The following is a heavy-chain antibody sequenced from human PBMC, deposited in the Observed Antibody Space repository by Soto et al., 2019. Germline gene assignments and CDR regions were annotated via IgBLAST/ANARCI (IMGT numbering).Heavy chain of an antibody. D-gene: IGHD3-3*01. CDR2: INYSGST. CDR1: GGSVSSGHYY. CDR3: ASLAGGYDFWSGYYYFDY. V-gene: IGHV4-61*01. Sequence: PSETLSLTCTVSGGSVSSGHYYWSWIRQSPGKGLEWIGHINYSGSTNSNPSLKSRVSISVDTSKNQFSLNLSSVTAADTAVYYCASLAGGYDFWSGYYYFDYWG. J-gene: IGHJ4*01.